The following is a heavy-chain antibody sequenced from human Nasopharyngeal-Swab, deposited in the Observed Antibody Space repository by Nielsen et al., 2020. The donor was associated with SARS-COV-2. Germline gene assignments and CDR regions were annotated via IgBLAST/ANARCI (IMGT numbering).Heavy chain of an antibody. CDR2: IYYSGST. CDR3: ARNLYYFDTSGYFDY. Sequence: SETLSLTCTVSGGSISSGGYYWGWIRQPPGKGLEWIGSIYYSGSTHYNPSLKSRVTIFVDTSKNQFSLTLSSVTAADTAVYYCARNLYYFDTSGYFDYWGQGALVTVSS. D-gene: IGHD3-22*01. CDR1: GGSISSGGYY. J-gene: IGHJ4*02. V-gene: IGHV4-39*01.